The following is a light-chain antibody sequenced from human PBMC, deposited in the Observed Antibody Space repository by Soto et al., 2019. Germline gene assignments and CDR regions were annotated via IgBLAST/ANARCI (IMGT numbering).Light chain of an antibody. CDR2: EGS. CDR1: SSDVGTYNL. V-gene: IGLV2-23*01. CDR3: CSYAGSSSYV. J-gene: IGLJ1*01. Sequence: QSALTQPASVSGSPGQSITISCTGTSSDVGTYNLVSWYQQHPGKAPKVMIYEGSKRPSGVSNSFSGSKSGNTASLTISGLQAEDEADYYCCSYAGSSSYVFGTGTKVTVL.